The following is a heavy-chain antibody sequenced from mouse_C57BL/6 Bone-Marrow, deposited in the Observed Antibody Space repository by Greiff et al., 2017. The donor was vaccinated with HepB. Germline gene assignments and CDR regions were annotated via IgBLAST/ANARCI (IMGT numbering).Heavy chain of an antibody. Sequence: VQLQQPGAELVKPGASVKMSCKASGYTFTSYWITWVKQRPGQGLEWIGDIYPGSGSTNYNEKFKSKATLTVDTSSSAAYMQLSSLTSEDSAVYYCASGIYYDYDYFDYWGQGTTLTGSS. V-gene: IGHV1-55*01. J-gene: IGHJ2*01. CDR2: IYPGSGST. CDR3: ASGIYYDYDYFDY. D-gene: IGHD2-4*01. CDR1: GYTFTSYW.